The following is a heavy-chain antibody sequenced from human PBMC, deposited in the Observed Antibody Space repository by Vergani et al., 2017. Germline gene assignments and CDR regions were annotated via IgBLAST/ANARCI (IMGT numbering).Heavy chain of an antibody. J-gene: IGHJ4*02. Sequence: EVQLVESGGGLVKPGGSLRLSCAASGFTFSSYSMNWVRQAPGKGLEWVSSISSSSSYIYYADSVKGRFTISRDNAKNSLYLQMNSLRAEDTAVYYCAREVPVQLERPFDDWGQGTLVTVSS. D-gene: IGHD1-1*01. CDR1: GFTFSSYS. CDR2: ISSSSSYI. CDR3: AREVPVQLERPFDD. V-gene: IGHV3-21*01.